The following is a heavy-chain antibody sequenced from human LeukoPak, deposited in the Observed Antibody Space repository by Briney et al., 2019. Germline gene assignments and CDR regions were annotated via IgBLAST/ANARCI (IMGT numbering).Heavy chain of an antibody. D-gene: IGHD6-13*01. CDR1: GSSFTSYW. V-gene: IGHV5-10-1*01. CDR2: IDPSDSYT. CDR3: ARNFGSTEAFDI. Sequence: GESLLISCKGSGSSFTSYWISWVRQMPGKGLEWMGRIDPSDSYTNYSPSFQGHVTISADKSISTAYLQWSSLKASDTAMYYCARNFGSTEAFDIWGQGTMVTVSS. J-gene: IGHJ3*02.